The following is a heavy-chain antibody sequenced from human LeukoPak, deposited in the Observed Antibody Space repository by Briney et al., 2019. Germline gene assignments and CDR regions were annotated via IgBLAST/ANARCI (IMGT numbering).Heavy chain of an antibody. J-gene: IGHJ4*02. V-gene: IGHV3-53*01. Sequence: PGGSLRLSCAASGFTVSSNYMSWVRQAPGKGLEWVSVIYSGGSTYYADSVKGRFTISRDNSKNTLYLQMNSLRAEDTAVYYCARGFGGVPAAAFDYWGQGTLVTVSS. CDR1: GFTVSSNY. CDR2: IYSGGST. D-gene: IGHD2-2*01. CDR3: ARGFGGVPAAAFDY.